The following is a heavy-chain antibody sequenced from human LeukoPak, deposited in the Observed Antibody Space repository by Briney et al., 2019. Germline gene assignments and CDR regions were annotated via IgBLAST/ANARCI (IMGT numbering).Heavy chain of an antibody. CDR3: AAGYYDSSGYYHPDY. CDR1: GYTFTSYG. J-gene: IGHJ4*02. CDR2: IIPILGIA. D-gene: IGHD3-22*01. V-gene: IGHV1-69*04. Sequence: ASVKVSCKASGYTFTSYGISWVRQAPGQGLEWMGRIIPILGIANYAQKFQGRVTITADKSTSTAYMELSSLRSEDTAVYYCAAGYYDSSGYYHPDYWGQGTLVTVSS.